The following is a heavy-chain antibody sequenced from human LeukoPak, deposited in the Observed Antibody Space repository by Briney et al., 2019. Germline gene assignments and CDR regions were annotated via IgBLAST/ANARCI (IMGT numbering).Heavy chain of an antibody. J-gene: IGHJ4*02. D-gene: IGHD2-21*02. CDR2: ISYDGSNK. CDR3: ARGSIVVVTATHFDY. V-gene: IGHV3-30-3*01. CDR1: GFTFSSYA. Sequence: GRSLRLSCAASGFTFSSYAMHWVRQAPGKGLEWVAVISYDGSNKYYADSVKGRFTISRDNSKNTLYLQMNSLRAEDTAVYYCARGSIVVVTATHFDYWGQGTLVTVSS.